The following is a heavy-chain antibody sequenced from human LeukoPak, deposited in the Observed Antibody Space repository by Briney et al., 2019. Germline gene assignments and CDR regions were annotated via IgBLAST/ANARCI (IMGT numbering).Heavy chain of an antibody. Sequence: SGGPLRLSCAASGFTFSSYEMNWVRQAPGKGLEGVSYISSSGNTIYYADSVKGRFTISRDNAKNSLYLQMNSLRAEDTAVYYCARCYSATISFDYWGQGTLVTVSS. CDR3: ARCYSATISFDY. CDR2: ISSSGNTI. V-gene: IGHV3-48*03. J-gene: IGHJ4*02. D-gene: IGHD2-2*02. CDR1: GFTFSSYE.